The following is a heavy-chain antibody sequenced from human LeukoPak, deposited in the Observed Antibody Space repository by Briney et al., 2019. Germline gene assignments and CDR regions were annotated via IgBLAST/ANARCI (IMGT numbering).Heavy chain of an antibody. V-gene: IGHV1-2*02. Sequence: ASVKVSCKASGYIFTGYYMHWVRQAPGQGLEWMGWINPNSGGTNYAQKFQGRVTMTRDTSISTAYMELSSLRSEDTAVYYCARDNSVRDGAWWFNPWGQGTLVTVSS. CDR2: INPNSGGT. J-gene: IGHJ5*02. CDR3: ARDNSVRDGAWWFNP. D-gene: IGHD5-24*01. CDR1: GYIFTGYY.